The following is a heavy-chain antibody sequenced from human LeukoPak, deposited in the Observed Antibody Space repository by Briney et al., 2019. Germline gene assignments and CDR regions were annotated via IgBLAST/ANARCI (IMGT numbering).Heavy chain of an antibody. CDR2: INPDSGGT. D-gene: IGHD4/OR15-4a*01. Sequence: GASVKVSCKASGYTFIGYYMYWVRQAPGQGLEWMGRINPDSGGTNYAQKFQGRVTMTRDTSISTAYLELSRLRSDDTAVYYCTRDPNFSNAFDIWGQGTMVTVSS. J-gene: IGHJ3*02. V-gene: IGHV1-2*06. CDR1: GYTFIGYY. CDR3: TRDPNFSNAFDI.